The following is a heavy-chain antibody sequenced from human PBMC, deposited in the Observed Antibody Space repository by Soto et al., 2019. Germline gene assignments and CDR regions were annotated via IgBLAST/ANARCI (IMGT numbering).Heavy chain of an antibody. CDR2: ISYDGSNK. V-gene: IGHV3-30-3*01. CDR3: ATAPITVVTPYYFDY. J-gene: IGHJ4*02. Sequence: QVQLVESGGGVVQPGRALRLSCAASGFTFSSYAMHWVRQAPGKGLALVAVISYDGSNKYYADSVKGRFTISRDNSKNTLHLQMTSLRVEDTAVYYCATAPITVVTPYYFDYLGQGTLVTVSS. D-gene: IGHD2-21*02. CDR1: GFTFSSYA.